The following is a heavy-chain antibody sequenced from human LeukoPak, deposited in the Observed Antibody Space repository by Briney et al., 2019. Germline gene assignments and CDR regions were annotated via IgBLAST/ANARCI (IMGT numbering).Heavy chain of an antibody. J-gene: IGHJ4*02. D-gene: IGHD3-16*02. CDR1: GGSFSGYY. CDR3: ARGVTEED. V-gene: IGHV4-34*01. Sequence: SETLSLTCAVYGGSFSGYYWSWIRQPPGKGLEWIGEINHSGSTNYNPSLKSRVTISVDTSKNQFSLKLSSVTAADTAVYYCARGVTEEDWGKGTLVTVSS. CDR2: INHSGST.